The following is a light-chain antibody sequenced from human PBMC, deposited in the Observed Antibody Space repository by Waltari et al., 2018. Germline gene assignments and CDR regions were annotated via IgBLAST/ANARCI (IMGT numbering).Light chain of an antibody. Sequence: QSVLTQPPSMSGAPGQKVTIPCTGGSSNLGAGYDVHWYQQFPGTAPKLLIFGNTNRPSGVPGRFSGSKSDTSASLAIAGLQSEDEAVYYCQSFDSSLSASVFGGGTKLTVL. J-gene: IGLJ2*01. CDR2: GNT. CDR3: QSFDSSLSASV. CDR1: SSNLGAGYD. V-gene: IGLV1-40*01.